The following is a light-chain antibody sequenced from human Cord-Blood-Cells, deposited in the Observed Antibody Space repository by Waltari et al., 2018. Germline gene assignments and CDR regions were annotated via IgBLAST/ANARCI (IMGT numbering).Light chain of an antibody. CDR1: KIVSSN. CDR3: QQYNNWPYT. Sequence: EIVMTPSPPTLSESPGETATLSCRASKIVSSNVAWYQQKPGQSPGHLISGASIRAPGITASFSGSGSGTEFTRTISSLQSEDFAVYYCQQYNNWPYTFGQGTKLEIK. V-gene: IGKV3D-15*01. J-gene: IGKJ2*01. CDR2: GAS.